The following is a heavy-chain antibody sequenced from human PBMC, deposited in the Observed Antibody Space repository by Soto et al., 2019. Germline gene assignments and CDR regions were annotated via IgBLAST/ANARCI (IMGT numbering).Heavy chain of an antibody. D-gene: IGHD4-4*01. Sequence: QVQLVQSGAEVKKPGSSVTVSCKAYGGTFSSYAISWVRQAPGHGLEWMGRITPFIGTENYAQKFQCRVTIPADASTSTACMEVTSLRSDDTAVYYCARVVMTTVTASYYYGMDVWGHGTSVIVS. CDR3: ARVVMTTVTASYYYGMDV. J-gene: IGHJ6*02. CDR2: ITPFIGTE. CDR1: GGTFSSYA. V-gene: IGHV1-69*18.